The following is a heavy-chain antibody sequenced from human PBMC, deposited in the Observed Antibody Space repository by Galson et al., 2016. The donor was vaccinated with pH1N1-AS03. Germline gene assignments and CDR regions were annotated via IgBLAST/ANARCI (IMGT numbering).Heavy chain of an antibody. CDR3: ANGRGSWYGPYNWFDP. CDR2: INQDESEE. Sequence: SLRLSCAASGFTFSNYWMHWVRQAPGRGLEWVANINQDESEEYYVDSAKGRFTISRDNAKTSLYLQMSSMRAEDTAVYYCANGRGSWYGPYNWFDPWGQGTLVAVSS. CDR1: GFTFSNYW. V-gene: IGHV3-7*03. J-gene: IGHJ5*02. D-gene: IGHD6-13*01.